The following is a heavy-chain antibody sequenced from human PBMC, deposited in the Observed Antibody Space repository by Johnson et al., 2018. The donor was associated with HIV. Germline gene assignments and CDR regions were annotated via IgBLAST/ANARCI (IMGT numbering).Heavy chain of an antibody. J-gene: IGHJ3*02. CDR2: IGTAGDR. CDR3: ARGVDGAFDI. Sequence: VQLVESGGGLVQPGGSLRLSCAASGFTFSSYDMHWVRQPTGKGLEWVSEIGTAGDRYYPGSVKGRFSISRYNSKNTLYLQLNSLRAEYTSVYYCARGVDGAFDIWGQGTMVTVSS. D-gene: IGHD3-10*01. V-gene: IGHV3-13*01. CDR1: GFTFSSYD.